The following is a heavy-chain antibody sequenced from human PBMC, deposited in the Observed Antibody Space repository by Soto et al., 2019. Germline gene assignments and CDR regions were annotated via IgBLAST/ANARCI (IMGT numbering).Heavy chain of an antibody. D-gene: IGHD6-6*01. Sequence: QVQLQQRGAGLLRPSETLSLTCAVFGGSVRGYHWSWIRQPPGKGLEWIGEINDSGSSNYSPSLKSRVTISVDTSNKQFSLRLSSVTAADTAVYYCARGRIEPRPFSYHNFYYMDVWGRGTTVTVSS. CDR3: ARGRIEPRPFSYHNFYYMDV. CDR1: GGSVRGYH. V-gene: IGHV4-34*01. J-gene: IGHJ6*03. CDR2: INDSGSS.